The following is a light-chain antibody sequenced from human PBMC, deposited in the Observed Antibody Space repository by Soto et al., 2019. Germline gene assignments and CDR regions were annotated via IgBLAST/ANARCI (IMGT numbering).Light chain of an antibody. Sequence: ETVLTQSPGTLSLSPGERATLSCRASQSVNSTYLSWYQQKSGQAPRLLIYGASNRATGIPDRFSGSGSGTDFTLTISRLEPDDFAVYYCQQHGSSPPSWTFGQGTKVEIK. CDR2: GAS. CDR3: QQHGSSPPSWT. V-gene: IGKV3-20*01. J-gene: IGKJ1*01. CDR1: QSVNSTY.